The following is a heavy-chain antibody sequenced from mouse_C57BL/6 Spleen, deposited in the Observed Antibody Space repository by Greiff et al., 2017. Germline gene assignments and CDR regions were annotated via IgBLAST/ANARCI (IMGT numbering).Heavy chain of an antibody. CDR1: GFTFSSYA. V-gene: IGHV5-4*01. Sequence: EVHLVESGGGLVKPGGSLKLSCAASGFTFSSYAMSWVRQTPEKRLEWVATISDGGSYTYYPDNVKGRFTISRDNAKNNLYLQMSHLKSEDTAMYYCARDRSTMITGYAMDYWGQGTSVTVSS. CDR3: ARDRSTMITGYAMDY. D-gene: IGHD2-4*01. J-gene: IGHJ4*01. CDR2: ISDGGSYT.